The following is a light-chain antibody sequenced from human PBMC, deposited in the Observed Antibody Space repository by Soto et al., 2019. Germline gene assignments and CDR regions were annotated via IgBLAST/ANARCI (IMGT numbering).Light chain of an antibody. V-gene: IGLV2-23*01. J-gene: IGLJ2*01. CDR1: SSNVGNYNF. CDR3: CSYAGTTTVI. CDR2: EGK. Sequence: QSALTQPASVSGSPGQSITISCTGTSSNVGNYNFVSWYQYYPGKAPKLLIYEGKKRPSGVSNRFSGSKSGNTASLTISGLQAEDEADYYCCSYAGTTTVIFGGGTKVTVL.